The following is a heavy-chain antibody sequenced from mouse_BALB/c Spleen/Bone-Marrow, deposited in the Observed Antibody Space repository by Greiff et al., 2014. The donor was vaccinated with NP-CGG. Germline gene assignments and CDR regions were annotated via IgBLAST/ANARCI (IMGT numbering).Heavy chain of an antibody. J-gene: IGHJ2*01. CDR1: GFSLTSYG. Sequence: VKLVESGPGLVAPSQSLSITCTVSGFSLTSYGVHWVRQPPGKGLEWLGVIWAGGSTNYNSALMSRLSISKDNSKSQVFLEMSSLQTDDTAIYYCAREKYGNDYWGQGTTLTVSS. D-gene: IGHD2-10*02. V-gene: IGHV2-9*02. CDR2: IWAGGST. CDR3: AREKYGNDY.